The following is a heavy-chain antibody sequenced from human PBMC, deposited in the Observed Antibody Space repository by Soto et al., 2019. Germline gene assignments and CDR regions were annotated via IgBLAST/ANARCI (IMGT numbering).Heavy chain of an antibody. CDR1: GFTFSSYA. CDR3: ARDKSPYSSGWHNRHFDY. V-gene: IGHV3-30-3*01. D-gene: IGHD6-19*01. CDR2: MSYDGSNK. J-gene: IGHJ4*02. Sequence: QVQLVESGGGVVQPGRSRRLSCAASGFTFSSYAMHWVRQAPGKGLEGVAVMSYDGSNKYYADSVKGRFTISRDNSKNTLYLQMNSLRAEDTAVYYCARDKSPYSSGWHNRHFDYWGQGTLVTVSS.